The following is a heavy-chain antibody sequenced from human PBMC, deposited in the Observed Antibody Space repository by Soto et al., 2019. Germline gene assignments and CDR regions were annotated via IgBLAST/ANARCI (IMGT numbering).Heavy chain of an antibody. V-gene: IGHV3-53*01. Sequence: GESLRLSCAAFGLTVSGKKYVAWVRQAPGKGLEWVAALYDVDGSFYADSVKGRFTTSSDSSKTTVYLQMNGLRPDDTAVYYCATWHEREHAYDVWGQGTTVTVSS. CDR1: GLTVSGKKY. CDR3: ATWHEREHAYDV. CDR2: LYDVDGS. J-gene: IGHJ3*01. D-gene: IGHD1-1*01.